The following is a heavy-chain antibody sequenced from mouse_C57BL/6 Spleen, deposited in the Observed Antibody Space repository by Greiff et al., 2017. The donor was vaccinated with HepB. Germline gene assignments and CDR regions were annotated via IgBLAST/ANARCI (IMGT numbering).Heavy chain of an antibody. D-gene: IGHD1-1*01. CDR2: FHPYNDDT. Sequence: VQLQQSGAELVKPGASVKMSCKASGYTFTTYPIEWMKQNHGKSLEWIGNFHPYNDDTKYNEKFKCKATLTVEKSSSTFYLELSRLTSDDSAVYYCARGYYGSSVFDYWGQGTTLTVSS. V-gene: IGHV1-47*01. J-gene: IGHJ2*01. CDR1: GYTFTTYP. CDR3: ARGYYGSSVFDY.